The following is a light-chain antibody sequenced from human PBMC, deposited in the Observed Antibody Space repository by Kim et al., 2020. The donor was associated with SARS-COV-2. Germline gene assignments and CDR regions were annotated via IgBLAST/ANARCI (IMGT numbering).Light chain of an antibody. CDR3: QHYKGWPLA. CDR2: EAH. CDR1: QTVTYR. J-gene: IGKJ4*01. V-gene: IGKV3-15*01. Sequence: VLPGGRPPSSCRASQTVTYRVAWYKNRPGEPPRRLIYEAHPTATDPPPRFSASGSGPEFTLTLCSPQSEDSALYYCQHYKGWPLAFGGRTKGDIK.